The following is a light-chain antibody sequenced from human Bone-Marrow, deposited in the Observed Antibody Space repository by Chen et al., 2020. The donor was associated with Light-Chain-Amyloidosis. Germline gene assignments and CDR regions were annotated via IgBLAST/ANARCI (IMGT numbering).Light chain of an antibody. CDR3: QSADSSRTYEVI. J-gene: IGLJ2*01. V-gene: IGLV3-25*03. Sequence: SYELTQPPSVSVSPGQTARITCSGDDLPTKYAYWYQQKPGQAPVLVIHRDTERPSGISDRFSGSSSGTTATLTISGVQAEDEADYHCQSADSSRTYEVIFGGGTKLTVL. CDR2: RDT. CDR1: DLPTKY.